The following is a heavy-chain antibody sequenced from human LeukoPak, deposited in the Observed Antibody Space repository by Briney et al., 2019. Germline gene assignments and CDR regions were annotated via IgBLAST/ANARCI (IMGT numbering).Heavy chain of an antibody. CDR2: ISYDGSKQ. Sequence: GGSLRLSCAASGFTFSSHDMHWVRQAPGKGQEWEAAISYDGSKQLYADSVKGRFTISRDNSKNTLNLQMNSLRDEDTAVYYCAKDGARYLLTYYFEYWGQGTLVTVSS. J-gene: IGHJ4*02. D-gene: IGHD3-9*01. V-gene: IGHV3-30*18. CDR3: AKDGARYLLTYYFEY. CDR1: GFTFSSHD.